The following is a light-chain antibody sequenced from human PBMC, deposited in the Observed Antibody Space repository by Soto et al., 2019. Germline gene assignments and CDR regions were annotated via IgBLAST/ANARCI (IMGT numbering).Light chain of an antibody. J-gene: IGKJ2*01. CDR3: QQYGSSSYT. Sequence: EIVLTQSPGTLSLSPGERATLSCRASQSVSSTYLAWYQQNPGQAPRLLIYGASSRATGIPDRFSGSGSGTDFTLTISRLEPEDFALYFWQQYGSSSYTFGQGTKLEIK. CDR2: GAS. V-gene: IGKV3-20*01. CDR1: QSVSSTY.